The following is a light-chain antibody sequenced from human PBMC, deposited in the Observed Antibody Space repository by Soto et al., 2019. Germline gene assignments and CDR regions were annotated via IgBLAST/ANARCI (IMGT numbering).Light chain of an antibody. Sequence: QSALTQPASVSGSPGQSITISCTGTSSDVGSYNLVSWYQQHPGKAPKLMIYEGSKRPSGVSNRFSDSKSGNTASLTISGLQADDEADYYCFSYAGSTTLVFVGGTKLTV. J-gene: IGLJ2*01. CDR1: SSDVGSYNL. V-gene: IGLV2-23*01. CDR2: EGS. CDR3: FSYAGSTTLV.